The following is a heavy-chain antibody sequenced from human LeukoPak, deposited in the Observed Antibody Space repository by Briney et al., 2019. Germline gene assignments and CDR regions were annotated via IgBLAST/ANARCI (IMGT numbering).Heavy chain of an antibody. V-gene: IGHV4-34*01. D-gene: IGHD5-18*01. CDR2: MYHRGTS. CDR1: GGSFSGYY. J-gene: IGHJ4*02. Sequence: SETLSLTCAVYGGSFSGYYWSWIRQSPGKGLEWIGSMYHRGTSYYNPSLKSRVTISVDTSKNQFSLKLSSVTAADTAVYYCARRGYSYGFDYWGQGTLVTVSS. CDR3: ARRGYSYGFDY.